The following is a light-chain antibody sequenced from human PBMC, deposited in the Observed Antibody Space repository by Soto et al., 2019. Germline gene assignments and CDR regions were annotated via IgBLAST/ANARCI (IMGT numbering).Light chain of an antibody. CDR3: QQYNSYPGT. CDR1: QSITNNY. V-gene: IGKV3-20*01. Sequence: EIVLTHSPGTLSLSPGERATLSCRASQSITNNYLAWYQQKPGRAHRLLIYGASSRATGIPDRFSGSGSGTDFTLTISRLEPEDFATYYCQQYNSYPGTFGQGTKVDI. CDR2: GAS. J-gene: IGKJ1*01.